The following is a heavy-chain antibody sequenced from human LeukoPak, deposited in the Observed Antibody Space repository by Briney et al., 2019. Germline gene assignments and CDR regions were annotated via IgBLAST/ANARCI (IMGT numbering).Heavy chain of an antibody. Sequence: SQTLSLTCAISGDSVSSNSAAWNWIRQSPSRGLEWLGRTYYRSKWYNDYAVSVKSRITINPDTSKNQFSLKLSSVTAADTAVYYCARDTYYYDSSGYYVADYWGQGTLVTVSS. J-gene: IGHJ4*02. CDR1: GDSVSSNSAA. V-gene: IGHV6-1*01. D-gene: IGHD3-22*01. CDR3: ARDTYYYDSSGYYVADY. CDR2: TYYRSKWYN.